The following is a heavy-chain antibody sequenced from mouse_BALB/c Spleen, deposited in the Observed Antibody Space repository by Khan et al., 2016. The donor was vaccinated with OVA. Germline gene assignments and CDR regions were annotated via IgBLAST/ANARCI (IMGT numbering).Heavy chain of an antibody. J-gene: IGHJ2*01. V-gene: IGHV3-2*02. CDR3: ARGNYYGYYFDY. D-gene: IGHD1-1*01. Sequence: EVQLVESGPGLVKPSQSLSLTCTVTGYSITNNYAWNWIRQFPGNKLEWMGYISYSGSTNYNPSLKSRISITRDTSKNQFFLQLNSVTTEDTATYYCARGNYYGYYFDYWVQGTTHADST. CDR2: ISYSGST. CDR1: GYSITNNYA.